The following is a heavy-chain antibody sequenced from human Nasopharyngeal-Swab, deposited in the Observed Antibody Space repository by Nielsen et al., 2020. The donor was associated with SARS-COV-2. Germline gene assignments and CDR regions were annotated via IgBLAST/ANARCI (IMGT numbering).Heavy chain of an antibody. Sequence: GESLKISCKGSGYSFTTYWIVWVRQMPGKGLEWMGIIYPGDSNTRYSPSFQGQVTISVDKYSSTAYLQWSSLKASDNAIYYCARPMRPMGHYYFGMDVWGQGTTVTVSS. CDR3: ARPMRPMGHYYFGMDV. D-gene: IGHD1-26*01. V-gene: IGHV5-51*01. CDR2: IYPGDSNT. CDR1: GYSFTTYW. J-gene: IGHJ6*02.